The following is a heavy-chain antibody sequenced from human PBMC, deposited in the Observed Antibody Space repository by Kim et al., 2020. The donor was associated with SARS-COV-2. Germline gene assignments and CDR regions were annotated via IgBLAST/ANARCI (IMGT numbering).Heavy chain of an antibody. V-gene: IGHV4-34*01. Sequence: SETLSLTCAVYGGSFSGYYWTWIRQPPGKGLEWIGEINHSGSTNYNASLKSRVTISVDTSKNQFSLKLSSVTASDTAVYYCARRESRGSFQTLDFWGQG. CDR1: GGSFSGYY. D-gene: IGHD1-26*01. J-gene: IGHJ4*02. CDR2: INHSGST. CDR3: ARRESRGSFQTLDF.